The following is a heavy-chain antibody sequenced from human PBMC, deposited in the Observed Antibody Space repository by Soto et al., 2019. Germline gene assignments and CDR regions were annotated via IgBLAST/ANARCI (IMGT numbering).Heavy chain of an antibody. V-gene: IGHV6-1*01. Sequence: SQTLSLTCAISGDSVSSNSAAWNWIRPSPSRGLEWLGRTYYRSKWYNEYAVSVKSRITINPDTSKNQFPLQLNSVTPEDTAVYYCARDSYCTNGVCSDYYYYYMDVWGKGTTVTVSS. CDR2: TYYRSKWYN. D-gene: IGHD2-8*01. CDR3: ARDSYCTNGVCSDYYYYYMDV. J-gene: IGHJ6*03. CDR1: GDSVSSNSAA.